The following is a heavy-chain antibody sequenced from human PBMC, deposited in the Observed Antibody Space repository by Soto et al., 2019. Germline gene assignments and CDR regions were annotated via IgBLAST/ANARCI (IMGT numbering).Heavy chain of an antibody. CDR3: ARDKYYYDSSGYYPDYGMDV. D-gene: IGHD3-22*01. V-gene: IGHV1-69*13. CDR1: GGTFSSYA. J-gene: IGHJ6*02. Sequence: SVKVSCKASGGTFSSYAISWVRQAPGQGLEWMGGIIPIFGTANYAQKFQGRVTITADESTSTAYMELSSLRSEDTAVYYCARDKYYYDSSGYYPDYGMDVWGQGTTVTAP. CDR2: IIPIFGTA.